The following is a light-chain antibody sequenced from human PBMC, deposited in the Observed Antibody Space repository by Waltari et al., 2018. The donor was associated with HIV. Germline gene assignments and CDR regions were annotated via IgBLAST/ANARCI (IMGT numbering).Light chain of an antibody. Sequence: QSALTQPASVSGAPGQSNTISCTGPNSDVGSYNFVSWYQQHPGKDPKLMIYEGSKRPSGVSNRCSGSKSGNTASLTISGRQAEDEADYYCCSYAGSNTFVFGTGTKVTVL. CDR3: CSYAGSNTFV. V-gene: IGLV2-23*03. CDR1: NSDVGSYNF. J-gene: IGLJ1*01. CDR2: EGS.